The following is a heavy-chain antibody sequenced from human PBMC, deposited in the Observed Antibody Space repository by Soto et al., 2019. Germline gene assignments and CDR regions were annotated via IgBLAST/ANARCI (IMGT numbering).Heavy chain of an antibody. CDR2: ISAYNGNT. D-gene: IGHD6-13*01. J-gene: IGHJ4*02. CDR3: ARIPREGSSWTPIDY. Sequence: ASVKVSCKASGYTFTIYGISCVRQSPLQGLEWMGWISAYNGNTNYAQKLQGRVTMTTDTSTSTAYMELRSLRSDDTAVYYCARIPREGSSWTPIDYWGQGTLVTVSS. CDR1: GYTFTIYG. V-gene: IGHV1-18*01.